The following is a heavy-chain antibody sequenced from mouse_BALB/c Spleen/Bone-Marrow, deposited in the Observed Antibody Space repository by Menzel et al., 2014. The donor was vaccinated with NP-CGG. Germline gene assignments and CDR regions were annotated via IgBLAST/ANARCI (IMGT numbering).Heavy chain of an antibody. J-gene: IGHJ4*01. CDR1: GFAFSGYD. D-gene: IGHD2-2*01. CDR2: ISSGGSNT. Sequence: EVKLVESGGGLVKPGGSLKLSCAASGFAFSGYDMSWVRQTPEKRLEWVAYISSGGSNTYYPDTVKGRFTISRDIAKNTLYLQMNSLKSEDTAMYYCARQRGYAYAMDYWGQGTSVTVSS. CDR3: ARQRGYAYAMDY. V-gene: IGHV5-12-1*01.